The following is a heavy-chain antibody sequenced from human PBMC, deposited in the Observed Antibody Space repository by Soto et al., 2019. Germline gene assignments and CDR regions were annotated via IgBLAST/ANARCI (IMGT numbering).Heavy chain of an antibody. J-gene: IGHJ4*02. CDR2: IYSSGST. D-gene: IGHD3-16*01. V-gene: IGHV4-61*01. CDR3: ARGPRTGFGGGDY. CDR1: GASVSSGSYF. Sequence: QVQLQESGPGLVEPSETLSLTCTVSGASVSSGSYFWSWIRQPPGKGLEWIAYIYSSGSTNYNPSLKSPVTILIDTVKNQFLLGVGSGTAAGTAVEYCARGPRTGFGGGDYWGQGTLVTVSS.